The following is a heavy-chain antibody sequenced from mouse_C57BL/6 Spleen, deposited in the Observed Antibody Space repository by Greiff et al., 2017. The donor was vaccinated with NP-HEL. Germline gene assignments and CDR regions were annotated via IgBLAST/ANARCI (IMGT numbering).Heavy chain of an antibody. CDR1: GYTFTSYW. J-gene: IGHJ2*01. V-gene: IGHV1-7*01. D-gene: IGHD3-2*02. CDR2: INPSSGYT. Sequence: QVQLQQSGAELAKPGASVKLSCKASGYTFTSYWMHWVKQRPGQGLEWIGYINPSSGYTKYNQKFKDKATLTADKSSSTAYMQLSSLTYEDSAVYYCASLLDSSGYVWNYFDYWGQGTTLTVSS. CDR3: ASLLDSSGYVWNYFDY.